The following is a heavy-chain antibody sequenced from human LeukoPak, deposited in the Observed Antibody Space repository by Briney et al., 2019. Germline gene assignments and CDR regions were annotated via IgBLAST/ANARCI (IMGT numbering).Heavy chain of an antibody. D-gene: IGHD2-8*01. J-gene: IGHJ3*01. Sequence: GGSLRLSCAASGFTFSSYAMSWVRQAPGKGLEWVSAISGSGGSTYYADSVKGRFTISRDNSKNTLYLQMNSLRAEDTAVYYCAKDSFSHNGIFDALDVWGQGTMVTVSS. CDR1: GFTFSSYA. V-gene: IGHV3-23*01. CDR2: ISGSGGST. CDR3: AKDSFSHNGIFDALDV.